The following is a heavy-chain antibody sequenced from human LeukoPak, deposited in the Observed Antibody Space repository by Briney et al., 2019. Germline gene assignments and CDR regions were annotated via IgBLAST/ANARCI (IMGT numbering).Heavy chain of an antibody. CDR1: GGTFSSYA. J-gene: IGHJ4*02. CDR3: ASTYGSGSYPDLIDH. D-gene: IGHD3-10*01. V-gene: IGHV1-69*04. Sequence: SVNVSCKASGGTFSSYAISWVRQAPGQGLEWMGRIIPIFGIANYAQKFQGRVTITADKSTSTAYMELSSLRSEDTAVYYCASTYGSGSYPDLIDHWGQGTLVTVSS. CDR2: IIPIFGIA.